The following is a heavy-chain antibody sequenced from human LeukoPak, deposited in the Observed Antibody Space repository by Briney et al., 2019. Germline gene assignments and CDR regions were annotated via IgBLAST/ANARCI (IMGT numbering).Heavy chain of an antibody. CDR2: INPNSGGT. Sequence: ASVKVSCKASGYTFTDYYMHRVRQAPGQGLEWMGRINPNSGGTNFAQKFQGRVTMTRDTSISTAYMELSRLTSDDTAVYYCATGPSTTITTGYWGRGTLVTVSS. CDR1: GYTFTDYY. J-gene: IGHJ4*02. CDR3: ATGPSTTITTGY. D-gene: IGHD4-11*01. V-gene: IGHV1-2*06.